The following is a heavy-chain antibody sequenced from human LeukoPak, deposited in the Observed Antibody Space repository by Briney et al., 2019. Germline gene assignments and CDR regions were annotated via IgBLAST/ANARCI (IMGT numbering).Heavy chain of an antibody. CDR3: ARAQGGYYDSSGYDY. J-gene: IGHJ4*02. CDR2: ITSSSTYI. CDR1: RFAFSNYS. Sequence: GGSLRLSCAASRFAFSNYSMNWVRQAPGKGLEWVSSITSSSTYIYYADSVEGRFTISRDNAKNSLYLQMNSLRAEDTAVYYCARAQGGYYDSSGYDYWGQGTLVTVSS. V-gene: IGHV3-21*01. D-gene: IGHD3-22*01.